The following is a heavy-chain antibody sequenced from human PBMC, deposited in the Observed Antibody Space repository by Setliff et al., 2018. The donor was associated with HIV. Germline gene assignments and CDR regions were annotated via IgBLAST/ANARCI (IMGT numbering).Heavy chain of an antibody. CDR2: IYYSGST. Sequence: SETLSLTCTVSGGSISSHYWSWIRQPPGKGLEWIGYIYYSGSTNYNPSLKSRVTISVDTSKNQFSLRLNSVTAADTAVYYCARGGGTSSPIDYHYYIDVWGKGTTVTVSS. J-gene: IGHJ6*03. D-gene: IGHD6-6*01. CDR3: ARGGGTSSPIDYHYYIDV. V-gene: IGHV4-59*11. CDR1: GGSISSHY.